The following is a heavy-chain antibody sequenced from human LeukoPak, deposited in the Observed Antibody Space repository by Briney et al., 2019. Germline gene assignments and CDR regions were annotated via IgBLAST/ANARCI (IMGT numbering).Heavy chain of an antibody. V-gene: IGHV4-4*07. CDR3: VKELYYDTSGYYDVPPNDTFDV. CDR1: GDSLSTYY. J-gene: IGHJ3*01. CDR2: IYSSGST. D-gene: IGHD3-22*01. Sequence: SETLSLTCTVSGDSLSTYYWSWIRQTAGKGLEWIGRIYSSGSTNYNTSLKRRVTISVDTSKTQFSLRLSSVTAADTAVYYCVKELYYDTSGYYDVPPNDTFDVWGQGTVVTVAS.